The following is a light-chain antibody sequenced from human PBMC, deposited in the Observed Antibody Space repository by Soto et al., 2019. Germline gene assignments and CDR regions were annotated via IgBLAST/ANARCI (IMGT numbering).Light chain of an antibody. Sequence: EIVLTQSPATLSLSPGESATLSCSASQSVSNFLAWYQQKPGQAPRLLIYVASNRATGIPARFSGSGSGTDFTLTIRSLEPEDFAIYYCQQRANWPLTTFGHGTRL. CDR3: QQRANWPLTT. V-gene: IGKV3-11*01. CDR2: VAS. CDR1: QSVSNF. J-gene: IGKJ5*01.